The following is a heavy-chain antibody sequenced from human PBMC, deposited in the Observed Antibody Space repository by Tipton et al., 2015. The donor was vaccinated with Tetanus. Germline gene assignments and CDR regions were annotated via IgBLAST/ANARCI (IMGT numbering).Heavy chain of an antibody. V-gene: IGHV4-34*01. J-gene: IGHJ6*02. CDR2: INHSGST. Sequence: TLSLTCTVSGGSISSYYWSWIRQPPGKGLEWIGEINHSGSTNYNPSLKSRVTISVDTSKNQFSLKLSSVTAADTAVYYCARVEGKAARRYYYGMDVWGQGTTVTVSS. CDR1: GGSISSYY. D-gene: IGHD6-6*01. CDR3: ARVEGKAARRYYYGMDV.